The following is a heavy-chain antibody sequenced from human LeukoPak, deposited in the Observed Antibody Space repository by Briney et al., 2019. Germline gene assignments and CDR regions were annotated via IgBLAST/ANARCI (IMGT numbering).Heavy chain of an antibody. Sequence: SETLSLTCAVYGGSFSGYYWSWIRQPSGKGLEWIGEINHSGSTNYNPSLKSRVTISVDTSKNQFSLKLSSVTAADTAVYYCARSPLYGDYSHYFDYWGQGTLVTVSS. CDR1: GGSFSGYY. CDR2: INHSGST. D-gene: IGHD4-17*01. CDR3: ARSPLYGDYSHYFDY. J-gene: IGHJ4*02. V-gene: IGHV4-34*01.